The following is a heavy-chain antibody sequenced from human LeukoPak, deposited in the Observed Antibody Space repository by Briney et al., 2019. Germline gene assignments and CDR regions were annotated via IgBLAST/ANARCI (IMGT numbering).Heavy chain of an antibody. CDR3: ARHVHGGYYDGMDV. V-gene: IGHV5-51*01. D-gene: IGHD3-10*01. CDR2: IYADDSDT. CDR1: DYSFTNYW. J-gene: IGHJ6*02. Sequence: GESLKISCKGSDYSFTNYWIGWVRQMPGKGLEWMGVIYADDSDTRYSPSFRGHVTISADKSISTAYLQWSSLKASDTAMYYCARHVHGGYYDGMDVWGQGTPVTVSS.